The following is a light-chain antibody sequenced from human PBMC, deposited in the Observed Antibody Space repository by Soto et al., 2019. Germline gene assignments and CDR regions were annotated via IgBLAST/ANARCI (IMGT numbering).Light chain of an antibody. CDR2: GSS. Sequence: EVVLTQSPGTLSLSPGERATLSCRASENVSNNYLAWYQQKPGQAPRLLIFGSSDRAAGIPDRFSGSGYGTDFTLTISRLEPEDFEVYYCQQYGSSPPYTFGQGTKLEIK. V-gene: IGKV3-20*01. CDR3: QQYGSSPPYT. J-gene: IGKJ2*01. CDR1: ENVSNNY.